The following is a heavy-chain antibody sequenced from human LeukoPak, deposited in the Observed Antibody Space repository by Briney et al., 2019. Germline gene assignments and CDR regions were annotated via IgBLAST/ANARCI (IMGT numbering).Heavy chain of an antibody. CDR1: GFTFSSYA. V-gene: IGHV3-64*01. CDR2: ISSNGGST. J-gene: IGHJ5*02. Sequence: GGSLRLSCAASGFTFSSYAMHWVRQAPGKGLEYVSAISSNGGSTYYANSVKGRFTISRDNSKNTLYLQMNSLRAEDTAVYYCARDRSGYSYGHPPYNWFDPWGQGTLVTVSS. D-gene: IGHD5-18*01. CDR3: ARDRSGYSYGHPPYNWFDP.